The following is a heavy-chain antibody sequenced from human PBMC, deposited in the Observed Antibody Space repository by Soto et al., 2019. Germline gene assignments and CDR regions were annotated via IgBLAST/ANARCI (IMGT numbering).Heavy chain of an antibody. V-gene: IGHV5-10-1*01. CDR3: ARRTIFGVVTNNCFDP. CDR2: IDPSDSYT. Sequence: PGESLKISCKGSGYSFTSYWISWVRQMPGKGLEWMGRIDPSDSYTNYSPSFQGHVTISADKSISTAYLQWSSLKASDTAMYYCARRTIFGVVTNNCFDPWGQGTLVTVSS. CDR1: GYSFTSYW. J-gene: IGHJ5*02. D-gene: IGHD3-3*01.